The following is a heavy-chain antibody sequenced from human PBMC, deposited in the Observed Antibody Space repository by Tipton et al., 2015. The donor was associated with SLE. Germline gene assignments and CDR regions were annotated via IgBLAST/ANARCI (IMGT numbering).Heavy chain of an antibody. Sequence: LRLSCSVSGASISSHYWTWIRQPPGKGLEWIGYISDSGITNYNPSLKSRVAISIDTSKNQFSLNLSSVTAADTALYYCARVLGSRYCTNGVCTSPYCFYYYMDVWGRGTSVTVSS. CDR1: GASISSHY. D-gene: IGHD2-8*01. V-gene: IGHV4-59*11. CDR3: ARVLGSRYCTNGVCTSPYCFYYYMDV. CDR2: ISDSGIT. J-gene: IGHJ6*03.